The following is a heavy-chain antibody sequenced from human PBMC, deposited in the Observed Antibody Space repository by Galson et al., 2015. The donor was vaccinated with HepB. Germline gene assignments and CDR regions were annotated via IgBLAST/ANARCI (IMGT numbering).Heavy chain of an antibody. V-gene: IGHV3-23*01. D-gene: IGHD2-2*01. CDR2: ISDSGGST. Sequence: SLRLSCAASGFTFSSHAMSWVRQALGKGLEWVSAISDSGGSTYYADSVKGRFTISRDNSKNTLYLQMNSLRAEDTAVYYCATRACVDCSSTSCCFDYWGQGTLVTVFS. J-gene: IGHJ4*02. CDR1: GFTFSSHA. CDR3: ATRACVDCSSTSCCFDY.